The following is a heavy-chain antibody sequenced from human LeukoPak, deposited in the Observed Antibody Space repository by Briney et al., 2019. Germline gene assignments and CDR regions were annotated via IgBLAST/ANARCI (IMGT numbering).Heavy chain of an antibody. CDR3: TRGTVTTAYFDY. V-gene: IGHV4-59*01. J-gene: IGHJ4*02. CDR2: IHYSGGT. CDR1: GVSISNYY. D-gene: IGHD4-17*01. Sequence: SETLSLTCTVSGVSISNYYWSWIRHPPGKGLEWIGYIHYSGGTKYNPSLKSRVTMSVDTSKNQFSLKVNSVTAADTAVYYCTRGTVTTAYFDYWGQGILVTVSS.